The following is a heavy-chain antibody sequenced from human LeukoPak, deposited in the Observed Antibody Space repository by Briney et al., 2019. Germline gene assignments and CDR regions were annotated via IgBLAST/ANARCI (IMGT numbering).Heavy chain of an antibody. Sequence: SETLSLTCTVSGGSFSSYYWTWIRQPPRKGLEWIGYIDHSGSTNYNPSLKSRVSISSDTSKNQFSLELSSVTAADTAVYYCARLGSYYDSSGYLPDWGQGTLVTVSS. J-gene: IGHJ4*02. CDR3: ARLGSYYDSSGYLPD. CDR1: GGSFSSYY. D-gene: IGHD3-22*01. CDR2: IDHSGST. V-gene: IGHV4-59*01.